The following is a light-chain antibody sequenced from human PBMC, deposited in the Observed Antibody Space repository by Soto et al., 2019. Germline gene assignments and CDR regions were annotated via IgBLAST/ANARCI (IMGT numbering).Light chain of an antibody. CDR1: QSVRSSY. J-gene: IGKJ1*01. Sequence: EIVLTQSXGTLSLSPVERATLSCRASQSVRSSYVAWYQQKPGQGPRLLIYGASSRATGIPDRFSGSGSGTDFTLTISRLEPEDFAMYYCQQYGNSPRTFGQRTKVDI. V-gene: IGKV3-20*01. CDR2: GAS. CDR3: QQYGNSPRT.